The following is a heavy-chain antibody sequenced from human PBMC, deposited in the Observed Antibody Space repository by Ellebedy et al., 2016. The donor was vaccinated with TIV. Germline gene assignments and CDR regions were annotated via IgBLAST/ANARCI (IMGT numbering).Heavy chain of an antibody. CDR3: ARELSSGWYGFDY. D-gene: IGHD6-13*01. CDR1: GFTFSSYG. Sequence: GASLKISXAASGFTFSSYGMHWVRQAPGKGLEWVAVIWYDGSHEYYADSVKGRFTISRDNSKNTLYLQMNSLRAEDTAVYYCARELSSGWYGFDYWGQGTLVTVSS. CDR2: IWYDGSHE. V-gene: IGHV3-33*01. J-gene: IGHJ4*02.